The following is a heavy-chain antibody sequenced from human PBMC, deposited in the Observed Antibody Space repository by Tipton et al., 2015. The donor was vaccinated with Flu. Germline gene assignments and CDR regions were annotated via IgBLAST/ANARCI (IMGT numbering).Heavy chain of an antibody. CDR1: AGSIRDYH. Sequence: TLSLTCAVSAGSIRDYHWTWIRQPPGKGLECIGYIFYTGHTTYNPSLKSRVTISLDTSKSQFSLKLNSVTAADTAVYYCARASPYYYYMDVWGTGTTVTVSS. V-gene: IGHV4-59*01. J-gene: IGHJ6*03. CDR3: ARASPYYYYMDV. CDR2: IFYTGHT.